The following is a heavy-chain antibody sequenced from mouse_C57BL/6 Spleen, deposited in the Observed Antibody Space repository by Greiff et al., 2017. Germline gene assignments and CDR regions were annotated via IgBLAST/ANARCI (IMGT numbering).Heavy chain of an antibody. CDR3: ARRDYYGSSYAFDY. CDR1: GYAFSSSW. Sequence: QVQLQQSGPELVKPGASVKISCKASGYAFSSSWMNWVKQRPGKGLEWIGRIYPGDGDTNYNGKFKGKATLTADKSSSTAYMQLSSLTSEDSAVYFCARRDYYGSSYAFDYWGQGTTLTVSS. J-gene: IGHJ2*01. D-gene: IGHD1-1*01. V-gene: IGHV1-82*01. CDR2: IYPGDGDT.